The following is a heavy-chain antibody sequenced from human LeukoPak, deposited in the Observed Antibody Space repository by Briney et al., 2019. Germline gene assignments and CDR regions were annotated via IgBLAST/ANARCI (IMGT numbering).Heavy chain of an antibody. CDR2: IIPIFGTA. Sequence: VASVKVSCKASGGTFSSYAISWVRQAPGQGLEWMGGIIPIFGTANYAQKSQGRVTITTDESTSTAYMELSSLRSEDTAVYYCARELLXXXXXYYXXXXVWGKGTTXTVSS. CDR3: ARELLXXXXXYYXXXXV. CDR1: GGTFSSYA. D-gene: IGHD1-26*01. J-gene: IGHJ6*04. V-gene: IGHV1-69*05.